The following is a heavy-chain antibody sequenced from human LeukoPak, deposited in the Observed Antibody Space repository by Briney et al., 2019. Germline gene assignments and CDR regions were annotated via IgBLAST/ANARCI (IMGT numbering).Heavy chain of an antibody. V-gene: IGHV3-30*02. Sequence: PGGSLRLSCAASGFTFITYGMHWVRQAPGKGLEWVAFTRHDGSNKYYADSVKGRFTISRDNAKNSLYLQMNSLRAEDTAVYYCAREGDSCTNGVCYRKVDYWGQGTLVTVSS. CDR3: AREGDSCTNGVCYRKVDY. J-gene: IGHJ4*02. CDR2: TRHDGSNK. D-gene: IGHD2-8*01. CDR1: GFTFITYG.